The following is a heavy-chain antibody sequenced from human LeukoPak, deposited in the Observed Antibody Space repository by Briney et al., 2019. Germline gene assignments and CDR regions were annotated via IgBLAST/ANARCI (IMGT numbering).Heavy chain of an antibody. CDR3: AREVSSSWYGGSVY. CDR1: GFTGSNNY. V-gene: IGHV3-53*01. J-gene: IGHJ4*02. D-gene: IGHD6-13*01. CDR2: IHSSGAT. Sequence: GGSLRLSCAASGFTGSNNYVSWVRQAPGMGLEWVSAIHSSGATCYADSVKGRFTISRDTSKNTLYLQMNSLRAEDTAVYYCAREVSSSWYGGSVYWGQGTLVTVSS.